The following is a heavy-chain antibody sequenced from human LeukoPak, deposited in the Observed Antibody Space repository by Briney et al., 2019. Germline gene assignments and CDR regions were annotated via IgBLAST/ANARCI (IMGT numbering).Heavy chain of an antibody. J-gene: IGHJ4*02. CDR3: ARSIAAAFDY. CDR1: GGSISSYY. D-gene: IGHD6-13*01. CDR2: IYYSGST. V-gene: IGHV4-59*01. Sequence: SETLSLTCTVSGGSISSYYWSWIRQPPGKGLEWIGYIYYSGSTNYNPSLKSRVTLSVDTSKNQFSLKLSSVTAADTAVYYCARSIAAAFDYWGQGTLVTVSS.